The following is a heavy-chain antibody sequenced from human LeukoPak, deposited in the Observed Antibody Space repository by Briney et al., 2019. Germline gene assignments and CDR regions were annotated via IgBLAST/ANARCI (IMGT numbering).Heavy chain of an antibody. J-gene: IGHJ6*02. CDR2: ISYDGSNK. CDR3: AKDVGGSSGWYSDYYYGMDV. V-gene: IGHV3-30*18. D-gene: IGHD6-19*01. CDR1: GFTFSSYG. Sequence: GGSLRLSCAASGFTFSSYGMHWVRQAPGKGLEWVAVISYDGSNKYYADSVKGRFTISRDNSKNTLYLQMNSLRAEDTAVYYCAKDVGGSSGWYSDYYYGMDVWGQGTMVTVSS.